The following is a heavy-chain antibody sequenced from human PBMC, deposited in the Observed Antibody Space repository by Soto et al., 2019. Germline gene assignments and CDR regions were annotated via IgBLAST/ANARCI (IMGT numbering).Heavy chain of an antibody. V-gene: IGHV4-61*01. CDR3: ASALYCSGGSCSFDP. CDR2: IYYTGST. Sequence: PSETLSLTCNVSGGSISSSNYYWSWIRQPPGKGLEWIGFIYYTGSTSYNPSLKSRVTISIDTSKNQFSLKLTSVTAADTAVYYCASALYCSGGSCSFDPWGQGTLVTVSS. J-gene: IGHJ5*02. CDR1: GGSISSSNYY. D-gene: IGHD2-15*01.